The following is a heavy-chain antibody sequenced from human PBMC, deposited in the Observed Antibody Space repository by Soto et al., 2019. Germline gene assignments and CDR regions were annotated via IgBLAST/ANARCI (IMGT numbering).Heavy chain of an antibody. CDR1: GGSISSYY. J-gene: IGHJ5*02. V-gene: IGHV4-59*01. CDR2: IYYSGST. Sequence: QVQLQESGPGLVKPSETLSLTCAVSGGSISSYYWSWIRQPPGKGLEWIGYIYYSGSTNYNPSLKRRVTISVDTSKNQFSLKLSSVTAADTAVYYCARVSYGSGSYGTLPGFDPWGQGTLVTVSS. CDR3: ARVSYGSGSYGTLPGFDP. D-gene: IGHD3-10*01.